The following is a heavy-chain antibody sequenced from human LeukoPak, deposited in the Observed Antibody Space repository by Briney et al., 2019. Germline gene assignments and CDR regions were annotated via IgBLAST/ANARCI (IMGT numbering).Heavy chain of an antibody. J-gene: IGHJ1*01. D-gene: IGHD1-14*01. CDR3: ATRTRGLNFQH. CDR1: GFSFDDYA. Sequence: GRSLRLSCAASGFSFDDYAMHWIRQVPGKGLECVSGISWNSGTTVYADSVKGRFTISRDNAKNSLYLQMNSLSTDDTALYYCATRTRGLNFQHWGQGTLVTVSS. CDR2: ISWNSGTT. V-gene: IGHV3-9*01.